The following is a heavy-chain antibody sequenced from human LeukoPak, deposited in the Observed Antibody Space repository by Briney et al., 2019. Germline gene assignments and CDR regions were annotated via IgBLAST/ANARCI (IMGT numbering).Heavy chain of an antibody. Sequence: GGSLRLSCAASGFTFSNYAMSWVRQAPGKGLVWVSRINSDGSSTSYADSVKGRFTISRDNAKNTLYLQMNSLRAEDTAVYYCARNGGGDTASRDWGQGTLVTVSS. CDR1: GFTFSNYA. V-gene: IGHV3-74*01. J-gene: IGHJ4*02. D-gene: IGHD5-18*01. CDR2: INSDGSST. CDR3: ARNGGGDTASRD.